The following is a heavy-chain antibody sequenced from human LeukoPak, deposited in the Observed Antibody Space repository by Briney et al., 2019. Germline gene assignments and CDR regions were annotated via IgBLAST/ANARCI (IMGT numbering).Heavy chain of an antibody. V-gene: IGHV3-21*01. CDR3: ASRRYCSGGSCYSHWFDP. Sequence: PGGSLRLSCAASGFTFSSYSMNWVRQAPGKGLEWVSSISSSSSYIYYADSVKGRFTISRDNAKNSLYLQMNSLRAEDTAVYYCASRRYCSGGSCYSHWFDPWGQGTLVTVSS. CDR2: ISSSSSYI. CDR1: GFTFSSYS. J-gene: IGHJ5*02. D-gene: IGHD2-15*01.